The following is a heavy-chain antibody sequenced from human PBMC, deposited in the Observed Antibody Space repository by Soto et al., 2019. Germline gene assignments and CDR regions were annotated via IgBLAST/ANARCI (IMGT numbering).Heavy chain of an antibody. CDR2: IIPILGIA. CDR1: GGTFSSYT. Sequence: QVQLVQSGAEVKKPGSSVKVSCKASGGTFSSYTISWVRQAPGRGLEWMGRIIPILGIANYAQKFQGRVTITADKSTSTAYMELSSLRSEDTAVYYCARDEGIAVAGAKTDDYWGQGTLVTVSS. V-gene: IGHV1-69*08. CDR3: ARDEGIAVAGAKTDDY. J-gene: IGHJ4*02. D-gene: IGHD6-19*01.